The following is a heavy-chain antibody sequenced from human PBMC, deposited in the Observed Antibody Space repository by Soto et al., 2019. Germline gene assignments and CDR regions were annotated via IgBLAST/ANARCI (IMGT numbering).Heavy chain of an antibody. CDR2: IYYSGST. CDR1: GGSISSYY. CDR3: AREDYHVGNWFDP. D-gene: IGHD1-26*01. V-gene: IGHV4-59*01. Sequence: SETLSLTCTVSGGSISSYYWSWIRQPPGKGLEWIGYIYYSGSTNYNPSLKSRVTISVDTSKNQFSLKLSSVTAADTAVYYCAREDYHVGNWFDPWGQGTLVTVSS. J-gene: IGHJ5*02.